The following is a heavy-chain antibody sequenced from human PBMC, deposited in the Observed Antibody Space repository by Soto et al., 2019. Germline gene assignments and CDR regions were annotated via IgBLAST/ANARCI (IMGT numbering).Heavy chain of an antibody. CDR2: IYHSGTT. Sequence: RRSRTCTVSGGSISSGGYSWSWIRQPPGKGLEWIGYIYHSGTTFYNPSLKSRVTISVDRSKNQFSLKLSYVTAADTAVYYCARGRGYYDSSGYRLDYFQYWGQGTLVTVYS. CDR1: GGSISSGGYS. D-gene: IGHD3-22*01. CDR3: ARGRGYYDSSGYRLDYFQY. J-gene: IGHJ1*01. V-gene: IGHV4-30-2*01.